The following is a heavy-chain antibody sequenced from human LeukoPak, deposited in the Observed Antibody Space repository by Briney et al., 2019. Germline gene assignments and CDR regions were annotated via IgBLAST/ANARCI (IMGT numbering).Heavy chain of an antibody. CDR3: ARHATSSTSGPPYDY. CDR1: GGSINSSDYY. J-gene: IGHJ4*02. CDR2: IYHSGSM. Sequence: SETLSLTCTVSGGSINSSDYYWGWIRQPPGKGLEWIGSIYHSGSMYASLKSRVTISVDTSKNQFSLKMSSVTAADTTVYYCARHATSSTSGPPYDYWGQGTLVTVSS. V-gene: IGHV4-39*01. D-gene: IGHD5-24*01.